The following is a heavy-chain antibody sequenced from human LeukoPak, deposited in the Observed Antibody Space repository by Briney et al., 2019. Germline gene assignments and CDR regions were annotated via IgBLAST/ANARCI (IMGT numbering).Heavy chain of an antibody. D-gene: IGHD4/OR15-4a*01. V-gene: IGHV1-46*01. CDR3: ARGPRDIYGTKRHFDY. CDR2: INPSGGST. Sequence: ASVKVSCKASGYTFTSYYMHWVRQAPGQGLEWMGIINPSGGSTSYAQKFQGRVTMTRDTSTSTVYMELSSLRSEDTAVYYCARGPRDIYGTKRHFDYWGQGTLVTVSS. J-gene: IGHJ4*02. CDR1: GYTFTSYY.